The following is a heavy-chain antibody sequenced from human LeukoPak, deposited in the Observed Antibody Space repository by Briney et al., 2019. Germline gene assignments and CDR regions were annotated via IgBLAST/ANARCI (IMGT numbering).Heavy chain of an antibody. CDR1: GFTFSSYV. CDR2: ISGSSGGT. Sequence: GGSLRLSCAASGFTFSSYVMSWVRQAPGKGLEWVSAISGSSGGTFYADSVKGRFTISRDNSKNTLYLQTNSLRAEDTVVYYCARRGAAGTYYFDYWGQGTLVTVSS. J-gene: IGHJ4*02. CDR3: ARRGAAGTYYFDY. D-gene: IGHD6-13*01. V-gene: IGHV3-23*01.